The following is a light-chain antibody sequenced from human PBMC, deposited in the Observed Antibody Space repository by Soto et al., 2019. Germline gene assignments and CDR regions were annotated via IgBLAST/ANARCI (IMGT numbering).Light chain of an antibody. J-gene: IGKJ1*01. CDR2: GAS. CDR1: QTLRGRY. V-gene: IGKV3-20*01. Sequence: EIVLTQSPGTLSLSPGERATLPCRASQTLRGRYLAWYQQKPGQAPRLLIYGASSRATGIPDRFSGSGSETDFTLTISRLEPEDFAVYYCQRYGTSLTWTFGQGTKVDIK. CDR3: QRYGTSLTWT.